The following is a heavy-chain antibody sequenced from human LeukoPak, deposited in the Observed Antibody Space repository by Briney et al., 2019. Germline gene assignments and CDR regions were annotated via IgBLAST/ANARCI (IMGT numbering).Heavy chain of an antibody. J-gene: IGHJ4*02. CDR3: ARGPNSNWSGLDF. D-gene: IGHD6-6*01. Sequence: GGSLRLSCAASGFSFSGHWMHWARQLPGEGLVWVSRISPTGSTTSYADSVKGRFTVSRDNAKNTLYLQVNNLRAEDTAVYYCARGPNSNWSGLDFWGQGTLLTVSS. CDR2: ISPTGSTT. CDR1: GFSFSGHW. V-gene: IGHV3-74*01.